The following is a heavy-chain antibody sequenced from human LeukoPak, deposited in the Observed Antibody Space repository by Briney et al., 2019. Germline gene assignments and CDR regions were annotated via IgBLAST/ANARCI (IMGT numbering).Heavy chain of an antibody. V-gene: IGHV3-33*06. Sequence: GGSLRLSCAASGFTFSSYGMHWVRQAPGKGLEWVAVIWYDGSNKYYADSVKGRFTISRDNSKNTLYLQMNSLRAEDTAVYYCTKDLGPYYMDVWGKGTTVTVSS. CDR2: IWYDGSNK. CDR3: TKDLGPYYMDV. CDR1: GFTFSSYG. J-gene: IGHJ6*03.